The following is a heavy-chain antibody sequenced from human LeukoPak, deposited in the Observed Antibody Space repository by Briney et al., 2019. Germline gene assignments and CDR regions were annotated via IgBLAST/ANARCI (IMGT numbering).Heavy chain of an antibody. D-gene: IGHD2-2*01. CDR2: IYYSGST. CDR3: ARSCGSTSCYEWSFDY. CDR1: GGSFSGYY. V-gene: IGHV4-34*01. J-gene: IGHJ4*02. Sequence: SETLSLTCAVYGGSFSGYYWSWIRQPPGKGLEWIGSIYYSGSTYYNPSLKSRVTISVDTSKNQFSLKLSSVTAADTAVYYCARSCGSTSCYEWSFDYWGQGTLVTVSS.